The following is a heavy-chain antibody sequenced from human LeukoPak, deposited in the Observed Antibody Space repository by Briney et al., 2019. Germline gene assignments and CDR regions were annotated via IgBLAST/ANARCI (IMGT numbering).Heavy chain of an antibody. Sequence: SETLSLTCTVSGGSISSYYWSWIRQPPGKGLECIGYIYYSGSTNYNPSLKSRVTISVDTSKNQFSLKLSSVTAADTAVYYCARDPPDSSGWVHAFDIWGQGTMVTVSS. CDR3: ARDPPDSSGWVHAFDI. D-gene: IGHD6-19*01. CDR1: GGSISSYY. V-gene: IGHV4-59*01. J-gene: IGHJ3*02. CDR2: IYYSGST.